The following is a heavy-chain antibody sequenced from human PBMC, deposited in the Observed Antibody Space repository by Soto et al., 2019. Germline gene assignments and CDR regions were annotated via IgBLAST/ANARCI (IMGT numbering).Heavy chain of an antibody. CDR2: ITSSGDST. CDR1: GFRFSDYS. Sequence: DVQLLESGGGSVHPGGSLRLACAGSGFRFSDYSMNWVRQAPGKGLEWVSYITSSGDSTYYADSVKGRFTVSRDNAKNSLFLQMNGLRDEDTAVYYCARLPKGSTVTSWGPGTLVTVSS. D-gene: IGHD4-17*01. V-gene: IGHV3-48*02. J-gene: IGHJ4*02. CDR3: ARLPKGSTVTS.